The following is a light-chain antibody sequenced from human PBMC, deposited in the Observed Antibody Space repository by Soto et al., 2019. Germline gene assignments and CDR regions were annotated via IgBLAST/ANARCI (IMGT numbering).Light chain of an antibody. Sequence: EIVLTQSPGTLSLSPGERATLSCRASQSVSSNYLGWYQQKPGQAPRLLIYAASSRATGIPDRFSGSGSGTEFTLTISGLQSEDFAVYYCQQFDKWPPSTFGQGTKVDNK. CDR1: QSVSSNY. CDR2: AAS. J-gene: IGKJ1*01. CDR3: QQFDKWPPST. V-gene: IGKV3-20*01.